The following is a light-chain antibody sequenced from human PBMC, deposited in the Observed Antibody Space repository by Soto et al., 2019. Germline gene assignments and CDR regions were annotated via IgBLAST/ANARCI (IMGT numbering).Light chain of an antibody. CDR1: QSLVYSDGNTY. Sequence: DVVLTQSPLSLPVTLGRPASISCRSSQSLVYSDGNTYLTWFQQRPGQSPRRLLFEVSKRHSGDPDRFDGSRSGTAFTLKISRVEAEDVRVYYCVQGAHWQLTFGGGNKVELK. J-gene: IGKJ4*01. CDR3: VQGAHWQLT. CDR2: EVS. V-gene: IGKV2-30*01.